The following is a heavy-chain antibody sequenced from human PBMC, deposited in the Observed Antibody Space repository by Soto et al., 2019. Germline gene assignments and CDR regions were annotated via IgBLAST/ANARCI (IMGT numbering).Heavy chain of an antibody. CDR1: GFTFTTFG. Sequence: QVQLVESGGGVVQPGGSLRLSCTASGFTFTTFGIHWVRQAPVKGLEWVALISYDGHNKYYSNSVKGRFTNSRDNYNNTRTLQMNSRKAEEPAVYYCSKDLRASGEHNYNYYGTDVWGQGITVTV. V-gene: IGHV3-30*18. CDR2: ISYDGHNK. CDR3: SKDLRASGEHNYNYYGTDV. D-gene: IGHD3-10*01. J-gene: IGHJ6*02.